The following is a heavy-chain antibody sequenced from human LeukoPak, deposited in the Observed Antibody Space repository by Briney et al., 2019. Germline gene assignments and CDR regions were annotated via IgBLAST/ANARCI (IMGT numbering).Heavy chain of an antibody. Sequence: PSETLSLTCTVSDGSFSNYCWTLIRQPPGKTLEWIGCHKGGSTHYNPSLMSQLTITVNTSKSKFSLKLITMTAADTAVYFCARGLGTAGRPSDNWGQGTLVNVSS. CDR1: DGSFSNYC. V-gene: IGHV4-4*07. D-gene: IGHD2-21*02. CDR2: HKGGST. CDR3: ARGLGTAGRPSDN. J-gene: IGHJ4*02.